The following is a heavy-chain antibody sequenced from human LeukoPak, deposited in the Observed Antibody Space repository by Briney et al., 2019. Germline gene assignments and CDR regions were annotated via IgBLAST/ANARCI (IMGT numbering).Heavy chain of an antibody. Sequence: PGRSLRLSCAASGFTFSSYGMHWVRQAPGKGLEWGAVISYDGSNKYYADSVKGRFTISRDNSKNTLYLQMNSLRAEDTAVYYCAKVIGYYDSSGPNTDWGFDYWGQGTLVTVSS. V-gene: IGHV3-30*18. CDR3: AKVIGYYDSSGPNTDWGFDY. CDR1: GFTFSSYG. J-gene: IGHJ4*02. D-gene: IGHD3-22*01. CDR2: ISYDGSNK.